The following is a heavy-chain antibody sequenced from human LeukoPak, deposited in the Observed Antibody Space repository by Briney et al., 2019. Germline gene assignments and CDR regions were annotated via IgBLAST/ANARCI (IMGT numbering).Heavy chain of an antibody. Sequence: EASVKVSCKASGYTFTSYDINWVRQATGQGLEWMGWMNPNSGNTGYAQKFQGRLTMTRNTSITTAYMELNSLTSEDTAVYYCARGPHTSGWPQQYYWGQGTLVTVSS. V-gene: IGHV1-8*01. CDR2: MNPNSGNT. J-gene: IGHJ4*02. D-gene: IGHD6-19*01. CDR3: ARGPHTSGWPQQYY. CDR1: GYTFTSYD.